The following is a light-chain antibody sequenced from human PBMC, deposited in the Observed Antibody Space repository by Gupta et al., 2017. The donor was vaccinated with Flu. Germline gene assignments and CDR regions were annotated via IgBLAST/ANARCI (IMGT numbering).Light chain of an antibody. J-gene: IGKJ1*01. CDR2: QAS. CDR3: QQYKSYWT. CDR1: QSIDSW. Sequence: SPSTLSASIGDRVTITCRASQSIDSWLAWYQQKPGKAPMLLIHQASSLESGVPSRFSGSGSGTDFTLTISSLQPDDLATYYCQQYKSYWTFGQGTKVEIK. V-gene: IGKV1-5*03.